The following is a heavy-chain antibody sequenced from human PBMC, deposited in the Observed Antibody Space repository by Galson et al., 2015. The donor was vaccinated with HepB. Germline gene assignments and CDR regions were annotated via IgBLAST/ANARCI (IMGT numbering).Heavy chain of an antibody. CDR1: GYTFTSYE. CDR2: MNPYTDNT. CDR3: ARGLRVQGNTYLFDY. J-gene: IGHJ4*02. Sequence: SVKVSCKASGYTFTSYEVNWVRQATGQGLEWMGWMNPYTDNTAYAQNFQGRITMTGDTSIDTAYMTLSSLTSEDTAIYYCARGLRVQGNTYLFDYWGQGTLVTVSS. D-gene: IGHD3-10*01. V-gene: IGHV1-8*01.